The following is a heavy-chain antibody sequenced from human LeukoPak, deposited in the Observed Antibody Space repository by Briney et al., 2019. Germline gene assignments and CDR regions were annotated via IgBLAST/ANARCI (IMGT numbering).Heavy chain of an antibody. CDR3: ARDPANVWFGELYRNRVDY. J-gene: IGHJ4*02. Sequence: TGVSLRLSCAASGLTFSDYYKSWIRHAPGEGREWVAYISCSGSTIYYTDSVKGRFTIHRDHAENSLYLQINSQRAEHPGVYVCARDPANVWFGELYRNRVDYWGQGTLVTVSS. CDR2: ISCSGSTI. CDR1: GLTFSDYY. V-gene: IGHV3-11*04. D-gene: IGHD3-10*01.